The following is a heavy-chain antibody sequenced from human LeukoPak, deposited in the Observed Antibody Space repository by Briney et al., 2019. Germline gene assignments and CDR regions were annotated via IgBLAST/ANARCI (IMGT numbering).Heavy chain of an antibody. CDR3: ARGVDTAMAENYYYYMDV. Sequence: SETLSLTCTVSGGSISSSSYYWGWIRQPPGKGLEWIGSIYYSGSTYYNPSLKSRVTISVDTSKNQFSLKLSSVTAADTAVYYCARGVDTAMAENYYYYMDVWGKGTTVTVSS. CDR2: IYYSGST. V-gene: IGHV4-39*01. D-gene: IGHD5-18*01. J-gene: IGHJ6*03. CDR1: GGSISSSSYY.